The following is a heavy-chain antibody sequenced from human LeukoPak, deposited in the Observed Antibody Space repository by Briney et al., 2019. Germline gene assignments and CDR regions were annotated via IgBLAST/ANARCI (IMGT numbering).Heavy chain of an antibody. D-gene: IGHD5-18*01. CDR1: GFTFSSYA. J-gene: IGHJ4*02. CDR3: AKDKVRDTAMVNFPLGDY. V-gene: IGHV3-23*01. Sequence: GGSLRLSCAASGFTFSSYAMSWVRQAPGKGLEWVSAISGSGGSTYYADSVKGRFTISRDNSKNTLYLQMNSLRAEDTAVYYCAKDKVRDTAMVNFPLGDYWGQGTLVTVSS. CDR2: ISGSGGST.